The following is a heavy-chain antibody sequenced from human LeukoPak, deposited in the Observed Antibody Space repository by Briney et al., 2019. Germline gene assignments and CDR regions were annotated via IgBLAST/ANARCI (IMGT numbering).Heavy chain of an antibody. CDR3: ARGDYAFDI. CDR2: IMPDGSER. CDR1: GFTFSNFW. V-gene: IGHV3-7*02. J-gene: IGHJ3*02. Sequence: GGSLRLSCAASGFTFSNFWMMWVRQTPEKGLEWVASIMPDGSERYYVDSVKGRFTISRDSAKKSLYLQMNSLRAEDTAVYYCARGDYAFDIWGQGTMVTVSS. D-gene: IGHD2-21*01.